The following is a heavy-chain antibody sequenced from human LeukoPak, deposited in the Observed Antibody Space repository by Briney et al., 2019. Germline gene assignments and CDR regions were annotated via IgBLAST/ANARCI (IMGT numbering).Heavy chain of an antibody. D-gene: IGHD5-24*01. J-gene: IGHJ4*02. Sequence: GGSLRLSCAASGFTLSRFWMSWVRQAPGKGLEWVANIEPDGSGKNYVDSVKGRFTISRDNAKNSLYLQINNLRVEDTAVYHCARYGYNYGLDYWGQGTLVSVS. CDR2: IEPDGSGK. CDR3: ARYGYNYGLDY. V-gene: IGHV3-7*01. CDR1: GFTLSRFW.